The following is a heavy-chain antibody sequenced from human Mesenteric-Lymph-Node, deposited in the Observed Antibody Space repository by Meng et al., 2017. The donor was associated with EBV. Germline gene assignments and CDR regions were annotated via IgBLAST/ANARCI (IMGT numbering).Heavy chain of an antibody. Sequence: QVQLVESGGGLVQPGGSLRLSCAASEFIFSDHYMNWIRQAPGKGLEWIAYISSSGSTPYYADSVKGRFTVSRDNAKSSLYLQMDNLRPEDTAVYYCARAYYYDGFDHWGQGTLVTVSS. CDR2: ISSSGSTP. D-gene: IGHD3-22*01. J-gene: IGHJ4*02. CDR3: ARAYYYDGFDH. CDR1: EFIFSDHY. V-gene: IGHV3-11*01.